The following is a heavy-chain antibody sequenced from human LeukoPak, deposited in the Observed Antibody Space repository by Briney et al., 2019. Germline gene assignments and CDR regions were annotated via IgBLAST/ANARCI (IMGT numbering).Heavy chain of an antibody. CDR1: GFTFSSYA. Sequence: GGSLRLSCAASGFTFSSYAMHWVRQAPGKGLEYVSAISSNGGSTYYANSVKGRFTISRDNSKNTLYLQMGSLRAEDMAVYYCARDDGAMIVVGNAFDIWGQGTMVTVSS. D-gene: IGHD3-22*01. V-gene: IGHV3-64*01. CDR3: ARDDGAMIVVGNAFDI. CDR2: ISSNGGST. J-gene: IGHJ3*02.